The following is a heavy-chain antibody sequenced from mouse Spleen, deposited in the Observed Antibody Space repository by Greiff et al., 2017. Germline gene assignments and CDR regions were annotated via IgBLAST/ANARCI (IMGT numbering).Heavy chain of an antibody. J-gene: IGHJ2*01. Sequence: DVQLVESGGGLVKPGGSLKLSCAASGFTFSDYGMHWVRQAPEKGLEWVAYISSGSSTIYYADTVKGRFTISRDNAKNTLFLQMTSLRSEDTAMYYCSRDGLRRSYYFDYWGQGTTLTVSS. CDR2: ISSGSSTI. CDR3: SRDGLRRSYYFDY. D-gene: IGHD2-4*01. V-gene: IGHV5-17*01. CDR1: GFTFSDYG.